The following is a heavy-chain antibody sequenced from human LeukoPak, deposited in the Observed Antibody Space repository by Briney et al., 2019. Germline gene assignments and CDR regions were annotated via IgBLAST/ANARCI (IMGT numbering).Heavy chain of an antibody. J-gene: IGHJ4*02. V-gene: IGHV3-21*01. D-gene: IGHD1-26*01. CDR2: ISSSSYYI. CDR3: GAAYSGSSPFDY. Sequence: PGGSLRLSCTASGSTFSTYTMNWVRQAPGKGLEWVSSISSSSYYIYYADSVKGRFTISRDNAKNSLFLQMNSLRAEDTAVYYCGAAYSGSSPFDYWGQGTLVTVSS. CDR1: GSTFSTYT.